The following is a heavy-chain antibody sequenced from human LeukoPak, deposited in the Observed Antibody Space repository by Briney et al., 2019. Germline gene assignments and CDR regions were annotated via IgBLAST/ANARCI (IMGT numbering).Heavy chain of an antibody. CDR1: GGSFSGYY. D-gene: IGHD6-13*01. J-gene: IGHJ4*02. Sequence: SETLSLTCAVYGGSFSGYYWSWIRQPPGKGLEWIGEINHSGSTNYNPSLKSRATMSLDTSRNQFSLRLTSVTAADTALYYCARLNGRAAAGFDYWGQGTLVTVSS. CDR2: INHSGST. CDR3: ARLNGRAAAGFDY. V-gene: IGHV4-34*01.